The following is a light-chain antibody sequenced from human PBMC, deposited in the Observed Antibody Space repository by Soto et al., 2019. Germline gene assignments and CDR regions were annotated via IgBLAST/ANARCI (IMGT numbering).Light chain of an antibody. CDR1: QSLVYSDGNTY. Sequence: DVVRTQSPLSLPVTLGQPASISCRSSQSLVYSDGNTYLNWFQQRPGQSPRRLIYKVSNRDSGVLDRFSGSGPGPDFSLKISRVEAGDVGVYFCVQGTHWSWTFGQGTKVEIK. J-gene: IGKJ1*01. CDR2: KVS. V-gene: IGKV2-30*01. CDR3: VQGTHWSWT.